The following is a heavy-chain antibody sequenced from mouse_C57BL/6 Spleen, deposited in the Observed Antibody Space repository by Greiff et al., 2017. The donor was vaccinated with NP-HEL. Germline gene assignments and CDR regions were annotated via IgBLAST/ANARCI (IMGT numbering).Heavy chain of an antibody. D-gene: IGHD1-1*01. CDR3: TTGYYYGSSAAWFAY. CDR1: GFNIKDDY. V-gene: IGHV14-4*01. Sequence: VQLQQSGAELVRPGASVKLSCTASGFNIKDDYMHWVKQRPEQGLEWIGWIDPENGDTEYASKFQGKATITADTSSNTAYLQLSSLTSKDTAVYYCTTGYYYGSSAAWFAYWGQGTLVTVSA. CDR2: IDPENGDT. J-gene: IGHJ3*01.